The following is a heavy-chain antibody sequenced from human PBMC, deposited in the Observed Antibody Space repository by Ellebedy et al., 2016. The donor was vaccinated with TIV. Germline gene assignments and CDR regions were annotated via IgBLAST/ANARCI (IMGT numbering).Heavy chain of an antibody. CDR3: ARRRLGGGHWYFDF. V-gene: IGHV1-18*01. CDR1: GYTFTRYG. D-gene: IGHD3-10*01. CDR2: IAVYNGHT. Sequence: ASVKVSXKVSGYTFTRYGMSWVRQAPGQGLEWMGWIAVYNGHTKYAQKFQDRVVMTTETATSTVYMELRSLRSDDTAVYYCARRRLGGGHWYFDFWGRGTLVTVSS. J-gene: IGHJ2*01.